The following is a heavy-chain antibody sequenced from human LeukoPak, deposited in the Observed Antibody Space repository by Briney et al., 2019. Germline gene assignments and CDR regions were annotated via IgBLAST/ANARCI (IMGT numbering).Heavy chain of an antibody. CDR1: GFTFSSYS. V-gene: IGHV3-21*01. CDR2: ISSSSSFI. D-gene: IGHD4-17*01. CDR3: AKRGGATVTQGRDYYYYYYMDV. Sequence: PGGSLRLSCAASGFTFSSYSMNWDRQAPGKGLEWVSSISSSSSFIYYADSVKGRFTISRDNAKNSLYLQMNSLRAEDTAVYYCAKRGGATVTQGRDYYYYYYMDVWGKGTTVTISS. J-gene: IGHJ6*03.